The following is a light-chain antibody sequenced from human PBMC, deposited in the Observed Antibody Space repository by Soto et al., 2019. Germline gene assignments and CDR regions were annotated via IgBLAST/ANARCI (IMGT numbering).Light chain of an antibody. Sequence: EIVLTQSPATLSLSPGERATLSCRASQSIGIYLAWYRQKPGQAPRLLIYGASNRATGIPDRFSGSGSGTDFTLTLTSLEPEDFEVYYCQHRSRRPGTWTFGQGTKVEIK. CDR2: GAS. CDR1: QSIGIY. CDR3: QHRSRRPGTWT. J-gene: IGKJ1*01. V-gene: IGKV3-11*01.